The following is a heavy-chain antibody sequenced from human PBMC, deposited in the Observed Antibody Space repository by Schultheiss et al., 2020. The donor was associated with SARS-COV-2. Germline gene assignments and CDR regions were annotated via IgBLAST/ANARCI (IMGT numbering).Heavy chain of an antibody. Sequence: SLKISCAASGFTFSSYAMSWVRQAPGKGLEWVSGISWNSGSIGYADSVKGRFTISRDNAKNSLYLQMNSLRAEDTALYYCAKAITGDYHYYYMDVWGKGTTVTVSS. CDR2: ISWNSGSI. V-gene: IGHV3-9*01. CDR1: GFTFSSYA. J-gene: IGHJ6*03. CDR3: AKAITGDYHYYYMDV. D-gene: IGHD7-27*01.